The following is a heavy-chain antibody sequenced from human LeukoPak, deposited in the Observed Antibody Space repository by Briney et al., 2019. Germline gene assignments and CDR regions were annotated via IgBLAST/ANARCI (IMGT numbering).Heavy chain of an antibody. V-gene: IGHV4-39*01. CDR2: IYYSGST. J-gene: IGHJ4*02. D-gene: IGHD6-13*01. CDR1: GGSISSSSYY. Sequence: SETLSLTCTVSGGSISSSSYYWGWIRQPPGKGLEWIGSIYYSGSTYYNPSLKSRVTISVDTSKNQSSLKLSSVTAADTAVYYCARPYSSSWSNFDYWGQGTLVTVSS. CDR3: ARPYSSSWSNFDY.